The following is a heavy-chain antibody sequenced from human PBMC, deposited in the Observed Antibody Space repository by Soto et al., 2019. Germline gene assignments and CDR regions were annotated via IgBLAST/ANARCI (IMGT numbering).Heavy chain of an antibody. CDR3: ARVHRDSLIVAFDI. CDR2: ISYRVSPI. D-gene: IGHD1-26*01. J-gene: IGHJ3*02. V-gene: IGHV3-48*03. Sequence: GGSLRLSCADSGLNFSNYEMNWVRHAPGKGLEWLSHISYRVSPIYYSDSVKGRFTISRDNAKNSLYLQMNSLRAEDTAVYYCARVHRDSLIVAFDIWGQGTLVTVSS. CDR1: GLNFSNYE.